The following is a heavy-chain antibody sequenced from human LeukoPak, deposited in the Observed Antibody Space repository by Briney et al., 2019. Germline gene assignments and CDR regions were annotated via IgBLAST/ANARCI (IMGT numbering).Heavy chain of an antibody. CDR3: AKGAYSNSWYLFDY. V-gene: IGHV3-23*01. CDR1: GFTFNNYA. Sequence: SGGSLRLSCAASGFTFNNYAMSWVRQAPGKGLEWVSAISDSGGNTYYADSVKGRFSIARDNSKNTLYLQMDSLRAEDTAVYYCAKGAYSNSWYLFDYWGQGTLVTVSS. CDR2: ISDSGGNT. J-gene: IGHJ4*02. D-gene: IGHD6-13*01.